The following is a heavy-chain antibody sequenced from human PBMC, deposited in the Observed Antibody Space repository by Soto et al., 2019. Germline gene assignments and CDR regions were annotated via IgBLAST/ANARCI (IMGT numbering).Heavy chain of an antibody. Sequence: SETLSHTCAGSGDSIITDFYLVLIRHPPGKVLEWIGNIHQSGNANYSPSLKSRVTISVDTFKNQFSLKLRSVTAADTAVYYCARVRSESTNSAFDIWDEGTMVTV. CDR1: GDSIITDFY. CDR3: ARVRSESTNSAFDI. CDR2: IHQSGNA. J-gene: IGHJ3*02. V-gene: IGHV4-38-2*01. D-gene: IGHD1-26*01.